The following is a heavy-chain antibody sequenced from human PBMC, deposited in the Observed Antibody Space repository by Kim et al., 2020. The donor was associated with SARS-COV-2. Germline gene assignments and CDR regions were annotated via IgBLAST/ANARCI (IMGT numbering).Heavy chain of an antibody. CDR3: ARDYPNYYDSSGYYN. D-gene: IGHD3-22*01. CDR1: GYTFTSYA. V-gene: IGHV7-4-1*02. J-gene: IGHJ4*02. Sequence: VSVKVSCKASGYTFTSYAMNWVRQAPGQGLEWMGWINTNTGNPTYAQGFTGRFVFSLDTSVSTAYLQISSLKAEDTAVYYCARDYPNYYDSSGYYNWGQGTLGTVSS. CDR2: INTNTGNP.